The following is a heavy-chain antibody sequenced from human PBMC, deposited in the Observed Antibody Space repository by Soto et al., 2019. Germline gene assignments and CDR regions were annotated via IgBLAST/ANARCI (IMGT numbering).Heavy chain of an antibody. CDR3: ARGLRGSPGIAAAEY. CDR2: TYYRSKWYN. CDR1: GDSVSSYTAA. Sequence: SQTLSLTCATSGDSVSSYTAALDFIIQSPSRGLEWLGRTYYRSKWYNDYAVSVRGRITFNPDTSKNQFSLQLNSVTPEDTAVYYCARGLRGSPGIAAAEYWGQGILVTVSS. D-gene: IGHD6-13*01. J-gene: IGHJ4*02. V-gene: IGHV6-1*01.